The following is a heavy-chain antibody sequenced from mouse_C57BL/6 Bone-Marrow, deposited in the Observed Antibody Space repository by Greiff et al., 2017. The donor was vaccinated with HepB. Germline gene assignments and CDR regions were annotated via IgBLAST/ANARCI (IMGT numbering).Heavy chain of an antibody. Sequence: VQLQQSGPELVKPGASVKIPCKASGYTFTDYNMDWVKQSHGKSLEWIGDINPNNGGTIYNQKFKGKATLTVDKSSSTAYMELRSLTSEDTAVYYCARNFSHYYGSSYAMDYWGQGTSVTVSS. J-gene: IGHJ4*01. CDR1: GYTFTDYN. V-gene: IGHV1-18*01. CDR2: INPNNGGT. CDR3: ARNFSHYYGSSYAMDY. D-gene: IGHD1-1*01.